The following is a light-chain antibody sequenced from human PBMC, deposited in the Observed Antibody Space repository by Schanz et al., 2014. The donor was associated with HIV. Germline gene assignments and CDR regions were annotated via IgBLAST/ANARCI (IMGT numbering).Light chain of an antibody. CDR2: EVS. J-gene: IGLJ1*01. V-gene: IGLV2-8*01. Sequence: QSALTQPPSASGSPGQSVTISCTGTSSDVGGYTYVSWYQQHPGKAPILMIYEVSKRPSGVPDRFSGSKSGNTASLTVSGLQAEDEADYYCSSYADSNNLVFGAGTKVTVL. CDR3: SSYADSNNLV. CDR1: SSDVGGYTY.